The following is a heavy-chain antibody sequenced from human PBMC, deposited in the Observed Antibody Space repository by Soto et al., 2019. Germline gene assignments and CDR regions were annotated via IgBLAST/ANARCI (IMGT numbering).Heavy chain of an antibody. CDR3: ARGARRRPPRDAFDI. Sequence: QVQLQQWGAGLLKSSETLSLTCAFYGGSFSGYYWSWIRQPPGKGLEWLGDINPSGSTNYNPSLKSRVIMSVDTSKKQFSLNVTSVTAAYTAVYYCARGARRRPPRDAFDIWGQGTMVTVSS. CDR2: INPSGST. CDR1: GGSFSGYY. V-gene: IGHV4-34*01. J-gene: IGHJ3*02.